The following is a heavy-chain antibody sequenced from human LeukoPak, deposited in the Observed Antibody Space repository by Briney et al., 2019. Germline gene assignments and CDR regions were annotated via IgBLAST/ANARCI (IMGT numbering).Heavy chain of an antibody. CDR1: GFTFNAYG. V-gene: IGHV3-30*18. CDR3: AKDPDFYY. CDR2: ISYDGSNI. J-gene: IGHJ4*02. Sequence: GKSLRLSCATSGFTFNAYGMHWVRQAPAKGLEWVAFISYDGSNIYYGDFVKGRFTISRNNSKNTLYLQMNDLRTEDTAVYYCAKDPDFYYWGQGTLVTVSS.